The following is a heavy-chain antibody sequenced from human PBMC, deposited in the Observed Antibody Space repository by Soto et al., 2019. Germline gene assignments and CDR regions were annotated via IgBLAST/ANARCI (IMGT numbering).Heavy chain of an antibody. V-gene: IGHV3-48*01. CDR3: AQDLDV. CDR1: GFTFSHYS. J-gene: IGHJ4*02. Sequence: EVQLVESGGGLVQPGGSLILSCAASGFTFSHYSMNWVRQAPGKGLEWVSYISSSSSTIYYADAVKGRFTISRDNAKNYLFLEMNGMRAEDTAVYSCAQDLDVGGQGTLVTVSS. D-gene: IGHD2-15*01. CDR2: ISSSSSTI.